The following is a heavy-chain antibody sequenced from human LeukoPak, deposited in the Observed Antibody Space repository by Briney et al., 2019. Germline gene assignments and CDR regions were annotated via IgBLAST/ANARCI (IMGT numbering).Heavy chain of an antibody. Sequence: SETLSLTCAVYGGSFSGYHWSWIRQPPGKGLEWIGEINHSGSTNYNPSLKSRVTISVDTSKNQFSLRLSSVTAADTAVYYCARRGYSYGVWGQGTLVTVS. CDR3: ARRGYSYGV. CDR2: INHSGST. D-gene: IGHD5-18*01. V-gene: IGHV4-34*01. CDR1: GGSFSGYH. J-gene: IGHJ4*02.